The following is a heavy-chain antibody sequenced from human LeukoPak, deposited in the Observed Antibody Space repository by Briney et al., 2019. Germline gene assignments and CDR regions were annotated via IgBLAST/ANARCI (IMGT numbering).Heavy chain of an antibody. CDR1: GFTLSSYW. D-gene: IGHD6-13*01. CDR3: AKEQAAGGNFDY. J-gene: IGHJ4*02. Sequence: PGGSLRLSCAASGFTLSSYWMSWVRQAPGKGLEWVSAISGRGGGTYYADSVKGRFTISRDNSKNTLYLQMNSLRAEDTAVYYCAKEQAAGGNFDYWGQGTLVTVSS. V-gene: IGHV3-23*01. CDR2: ISGRGGGT.